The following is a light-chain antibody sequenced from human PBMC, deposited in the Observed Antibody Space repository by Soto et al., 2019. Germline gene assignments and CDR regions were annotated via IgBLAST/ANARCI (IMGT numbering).Light chain of an antibody. CDR3: QQYGSSRWT. V-gene: IGKV1-5*01. Sequence: DIQMTQSPSTLSASVGDRVTITFRASQSISSWLAWYQQKPGKAPKLLIYDASSLESGVPSRFSGSGSGTEFTLTISRLEPEDFAVYYCQQYGSSRWTFGQETNVDIK. CDR1: QSISSW. J-gene: IGKJ1*01. CDR2: DAS.